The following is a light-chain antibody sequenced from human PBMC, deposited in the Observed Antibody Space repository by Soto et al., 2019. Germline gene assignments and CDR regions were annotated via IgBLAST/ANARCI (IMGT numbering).Light chain of an antibody. CDR3: QQYGSSPPLT. Sequence: EIVLTQSPGTLSLSPGARATLSCRASQSVSSSLAWYQQKPGQAPRLLIHGASSRATGIPDRFSGSGSGTDFTLTISRLEPEDFAVYYCQQYGSSPPLTFGGGTKVEIK. V-gene: IGKV3-20*01. J-gene: IGKJ4*01. CDR1: QSVSSS. CDR2: GAS.